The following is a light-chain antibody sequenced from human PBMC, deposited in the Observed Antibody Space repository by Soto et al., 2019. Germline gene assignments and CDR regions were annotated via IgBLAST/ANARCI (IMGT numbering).Light chain of an antibody. V-gene: IGKV1-33*01. J-gene: IGKJ3*01. Sequence: DIQMTQSPSSLSASVGARVSVTCQASQDIRTSLSWFQHKPGRAPKLLIYGASYLETGVPSRFRGSGSGTDFTFTLTSLQPEDIATYYCQHYNNLPPFTFGPGTIVDIK. CDR3: QHYNNLPPFT. CDR2: GAS. CDR1: QDIRTS.